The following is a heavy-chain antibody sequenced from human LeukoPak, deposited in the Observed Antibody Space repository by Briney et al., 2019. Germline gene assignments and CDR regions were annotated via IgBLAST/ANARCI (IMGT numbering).Heavy chain of an antibody. D-gene: IGHD6-13*01. CDR2: LNRDGSVK. V-gene: IGHV3-7*01. J-gene: IGHJ4*02. Sequence: GGSLRLSCAASGFIFNNYWMTWVRQTPGKGLEVVANLNRDGSVKNYIASVRGRFTISRDNADYSLDLQMNSLRAEDTAVYYCARDPGFSSFDYWGQGALVIVSS. CDR1: GFIFNNYW. CDR3: ARDPGFSSFDY.